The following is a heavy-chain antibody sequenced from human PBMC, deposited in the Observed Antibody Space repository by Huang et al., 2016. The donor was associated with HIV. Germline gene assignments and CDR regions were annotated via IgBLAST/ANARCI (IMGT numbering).Heavy chain of an antibody. CDR2: IIHNGTT. V-gene: IGHV4-34*02. Sequence: QVRLQQWGAGVLKPSETLSLTCAVYGGSFSHYYWSWVRQSPGQAPEWIGEIIHNGTTNNNPALKNRVTISKDTSKNQFSLKLTSVTAADSAVYYCARVPTPSYYDFWSLSSSEEDVHYYGMDVWGQGTTVTVSS. CDR3: ARVPTPSYYDFWSLSSSEEDVHYYGMDV. CDR1: GGSFSHYY. J-gene: IGHJ6*02. D-gene: IGHD3-3*01.